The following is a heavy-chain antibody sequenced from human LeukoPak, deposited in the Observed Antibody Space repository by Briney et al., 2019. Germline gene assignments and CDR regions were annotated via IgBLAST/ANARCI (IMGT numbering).Heavy chain of an antibody. CDR2: INAGNGNT. Sequence: VASVKVSCKASGYTFTSYAMHWVRQAPGQRLEWMGWINAGNGNTKYSQKFQGRVTITRDTSASTAYMELSSLRSEDTAVYYCAKGSWGVRGVIRYYGMDVWGQGTTVTVSS. J-gene: IGHJ6*02. D-gene: IGHD3-10*01. CDR3: AKGSWGVRGVIRYYGMDV. V-gene: IGHV1-3*01. CDR1: GYTFTSYA.